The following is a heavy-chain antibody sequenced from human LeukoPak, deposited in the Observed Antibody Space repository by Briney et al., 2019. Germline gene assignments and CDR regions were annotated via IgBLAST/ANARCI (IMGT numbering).Heavy chain of an antibody. CDR1: GYTFTSYG. J-gene: IGHJ4*02. Sequence: ASVKVSCKTSGYTFTSYGISWVRQAPGQGLEWMGWITAYNNNTNYAQKLQGRVTMTTDTSTSTAYMELRSLRSDDTAVYYCARALLWFGEPSHIDYWGQGTLVTASS. D-gene: IGHD3-10*01. CDR2: ITAYNNNT. V-gene: IGHV1-18*01. CDR3: ARALLWFGEPSHIDY.